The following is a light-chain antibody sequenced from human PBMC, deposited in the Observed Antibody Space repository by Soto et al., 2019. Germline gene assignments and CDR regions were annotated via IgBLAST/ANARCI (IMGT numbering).Light chain of an antibody. J-gene: IGKJ4*01. CDR3: QQRYNWIT. CDR1: QSVSAL. Sequence: ETVLSQSPATLDLSPGESDTLSGRASQSVSALLAWYQQRPGQAPRLLIYDASNRAPGLPARFSGSGSGTDYTRTISSLEPEAFAVYYCQQRYNWITFGGVTRVELK. CDR2: DAS. V-gene: IGKV3-11*01.